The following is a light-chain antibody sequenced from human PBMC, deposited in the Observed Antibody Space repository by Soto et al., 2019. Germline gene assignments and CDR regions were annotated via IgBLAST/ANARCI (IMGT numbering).Light chain of an antibody. J-gene: IGLJ2*01. V-gene: IGLV2-8*01. CDR3: SSYAGGNNLV. CDR2: EVS. CDR1: SSDIGLYNY. Sequence: QSALTQPLSASGSPGQSVTISCTGTSSDIGLYNYVSWYQQHPGKAPKVIIFEVSQRPSGVPYRFSGSKSGNTASLTVSGLQAEDEANYFCSSYAGGNNLVFGGGTKLTVL.